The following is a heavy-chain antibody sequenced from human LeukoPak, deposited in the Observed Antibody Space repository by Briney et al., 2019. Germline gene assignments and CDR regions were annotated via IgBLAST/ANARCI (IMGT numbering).Heavy chain of an antibody. V-gene: IGHV3-49*04. CDR2: IRSKVYGGTT. Sequence: GGSLRLSCTGSGFTFGDYAMTWVRQAPGKGLEWVGFIRSKVYGGTTEYAASVKGRFTISRDDSKNIAYLQMNSLKTEDTAVYYCTRDRYSGYDYGHWGQGTLVTVSS. D-gene: IGHD5-12*01. CDR1: GFTFGDYA. J-gene: IGHJ4*02. CDR3: TRDRYSGYDYGH.